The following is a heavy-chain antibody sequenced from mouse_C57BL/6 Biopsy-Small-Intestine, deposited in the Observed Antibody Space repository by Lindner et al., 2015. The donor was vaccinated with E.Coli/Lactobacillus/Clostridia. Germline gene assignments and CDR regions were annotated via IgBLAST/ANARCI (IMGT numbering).Heavy chain of an antibody. V-gene: IGHV10-3*01. J-gene: IGHJ4*01. CDR3: VRDPITTVMDY. CDR1: GFTFNTYP. D-gene: IGHD1-1*01. CDR2: IRSKSSNYAI. Sequence: VQLQESGGGLVQPKGSLKLSCAASGFTFNTYPMHWARQAPGKGLEWVARIRSKSSNYAIFYADSVKDRFTISRDDSQSMLYLQMNNLKIEDTAMYYCVRDPITTVMDYWGQGTSVTVSS.